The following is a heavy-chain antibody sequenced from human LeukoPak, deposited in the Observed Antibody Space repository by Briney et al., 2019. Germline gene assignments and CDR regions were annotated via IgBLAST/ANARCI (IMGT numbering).Heavy chain of an antibody. CDR3: ARDRDGYNFGGAFDI. J-gene: IGHJ3*02. CDR1: GFTFSSYG. D-gene: IGHD5-24*01. Sequence: GGSLRLSCAASGFTFSSYGMHWVRQAPGKGLEWVAVIWYDGSNKYYADSVKGRFTISRDNSKNTLYLQMNSLRAEDTAVYFCARDRDGYNFGGAFDIWGQGTMVTVSS. V-gene: IGHV3-33*01. CDR2: IWYDGSNK.